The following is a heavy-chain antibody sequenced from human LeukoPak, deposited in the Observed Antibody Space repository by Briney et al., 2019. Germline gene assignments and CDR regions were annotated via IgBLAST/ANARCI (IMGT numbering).Heavy chain of an antibody. J-gene: IGHJ6*02. Sequence: GRSLRLSCAASGFKFSDSWMSWVRQAPGKGPERVANIKQDRREEHYVDSVKGRFTVSRDNARNSLFLQMNSLRVEDTAVYYCATYKNWVAGDVWGQGTTVSVSS. D-gene: IGHD7-27*01. CDR3: ATYKNWVAGDV. CDR1: GFKFSDSW. CDR2: IKQDRREE. V-gene: IGHV3-7*01.